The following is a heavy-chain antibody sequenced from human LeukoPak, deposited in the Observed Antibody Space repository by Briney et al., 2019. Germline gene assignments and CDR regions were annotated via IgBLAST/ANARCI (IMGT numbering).Heavy chain of an antibody. CDR1: GFTFTSHS. D-gene: IGHD2-8*01. Sequence: PGGSLRLSCAASGFTFTSHSMSWVRQAPGKGLEWVARMSLDGSEKYYVDSVKGRFTISRDNAKTSLYLEMNSLRAEDTAVYYCARDATYCTNGVCYTRFDYWGQGTLVTVSS. CDR3: ARDATYCTNGVCYTRFDY. V-gene: IGHV3-7*01. CDR2: MSLDGSEK. J-gene: IGHJ4*02.